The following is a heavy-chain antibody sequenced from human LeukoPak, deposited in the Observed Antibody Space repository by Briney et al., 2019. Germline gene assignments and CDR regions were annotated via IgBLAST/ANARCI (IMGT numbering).Heavy chain of an antibody. Sequence: GGSLRLSCAASGFTFSDYYMTWVRQAPGKGLEWVSLIYSGGSTYYADSVKGRFTISRDNSKNTLYLQMNSLRAEDTAVYYCAKMGKTENHYGSGRFSYYYYMDVWGKGTTVTISS. D-gene: IGHD3-10*01. V-gene: IGHV3-66*02. CDR2: IYSGGST. CDR3: AKMGKTENHYGSGRFSYYYYMDV. CDR1: GFTFSDYY. J-gene: IGHJ6*03.